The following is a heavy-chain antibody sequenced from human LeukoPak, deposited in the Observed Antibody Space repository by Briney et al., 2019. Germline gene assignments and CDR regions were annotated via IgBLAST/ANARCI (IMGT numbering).Heavy chain of an antibody. Sequence: ASVKVSCKASGYTLTSYDINWVRQATGQGLEWMGWMNPNSGNTGYAQKFQGRVTMTRNTSINTAYMELSSLRSEDTAAYYCARAPEWGKSNFYYYMDVWGKGTTVTVSS. CDR1: GYTLTSYD. V-gene: IGHV1-8*01. CDR2: MNPNSGNT. CDR3: ARAPEWGKSNFYYYMDV. J-gene: IGHJ6*03. D-gene: IGHD1-26*01.